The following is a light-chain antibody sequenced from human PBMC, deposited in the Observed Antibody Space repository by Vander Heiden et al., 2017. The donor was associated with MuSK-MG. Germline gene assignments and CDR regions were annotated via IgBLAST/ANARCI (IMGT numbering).Light chain of an antibody. CDR2: AAT. J-gene: IGKJ4*01. CDR3: QRSYSTPLT. Sequence: DIQMTQSQSSLSPSVGVRVTISCRARKSISSYFNWYQQQPGKAPKLLIYAATSVQSGVPSRFSSSASGKDFTLTISSLHPEDFANYCCQRSYSTPLTFGGGTKVEIK. CDR1: KSISSY. V-gene: IGKV1-39*01.